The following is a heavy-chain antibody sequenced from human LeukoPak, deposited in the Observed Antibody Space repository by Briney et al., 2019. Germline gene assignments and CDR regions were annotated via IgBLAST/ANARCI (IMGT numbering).Heavy chain of an antibody. Sequence: ASVKVSCKASGYTFTSHDINWVRQATGQGLEWMGWMNPNSGNTGYAQKFQGRVTFTRNTSISTAYMELSSLRSEDTAVYYCASYYYDSSGYPGDYWGQGTLVTVSS. CDR3: ASYYYDSSGYPGDY. V-gene: IGHV1-8*03. J-gene: IGHJ4*02. CDR1: GYTFTSHD. D-gene: IGHD3-22*01. CDR2: MNPNSGNT.